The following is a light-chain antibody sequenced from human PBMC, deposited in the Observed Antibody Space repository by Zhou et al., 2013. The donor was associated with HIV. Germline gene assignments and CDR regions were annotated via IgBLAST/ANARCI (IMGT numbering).Light chain of an antibody. CDR3: QHYDKSPRT. CDR1: QSVSSSY. CDR2: GAS. J-gene: IGKJ1*01. V-gene: IGKV3-20*01. Sequence: EIVMTQSPATLSVSPGERATLSCRASQSVSSSYLAWYQQKPGQAPRLLIYGASSRATGIPDRFSGSGSGTDFTLTISRLEPEDFAMYYCQHYDKSPRTFGQGTKVEIK.